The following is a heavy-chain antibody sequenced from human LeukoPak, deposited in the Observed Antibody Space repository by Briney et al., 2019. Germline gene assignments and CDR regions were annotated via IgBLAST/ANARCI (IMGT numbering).Heavy chain of an antibody. CDR1: GFTFSSYW. J-gene: IGHJ6*03. CDR3: ARDSKTGLYYRRYHYMDV. CDR2: IKQDGSVK. Sequence: GGSLRLSCAASGFTFSSYWMTWVRQAPGKGLEWVANIKQDGSVKYYVDSVEGRFTISRDNAKNSLYLQMNSLRAEDTAVYYCARDSKTGLYYRRYHYMDVWGKGTTVTVSS. D-gene: IGHD3-22*01. V-gene: IGHV3-7*01.